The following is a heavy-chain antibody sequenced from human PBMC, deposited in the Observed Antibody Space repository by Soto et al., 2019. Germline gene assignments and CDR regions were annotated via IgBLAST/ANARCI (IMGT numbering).Heavy chain of an antibody. V-gene: IGHV4-30-4*01. D-gene: IGHD2-21*02. CDR1: GGSISSGDYY. CDR2: IYYSGST. Sequence: QVQLQESGPGLVKPSQTLSLTCTVSGGSISSGDYYWSWIRQPPGKGLEWIGYIYYSGSTYYNPSHQSRLTISVATSTNPFFLKLSSVTAADTAVCYCHRETGPYYGDDCISDLWGRGTLVTVSS. J-gene: IGHJ2*01. CDR3: HRETGPYYGDDCISDL.